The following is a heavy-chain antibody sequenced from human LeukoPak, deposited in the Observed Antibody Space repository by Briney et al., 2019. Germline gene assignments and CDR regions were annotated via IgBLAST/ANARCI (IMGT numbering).Heavy chain of an antibody. D-gene: IGHD3-22*01. V-gene: IGHV3-30*02. CDR3: AKEDSSGYLFDY. CDR1: GFTFSIYG. Sequence: PGGSLRLSCAASGFTFSIYGMHWVRQAPGKGLEWVAFIRYDGSNKYYADSVKGRFTISRDNSKNTLYLQMNSLRAEDTAVYYCAKEDSSGYLFDYWGQGTLVTVSS. CDR2: IRYDGSNK. J-gene: IGHJ4*02.